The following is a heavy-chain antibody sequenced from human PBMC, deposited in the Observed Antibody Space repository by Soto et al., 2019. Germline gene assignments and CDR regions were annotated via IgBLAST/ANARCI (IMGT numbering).Heavy chain of an antibody. CDR1: GYSISSGYY. D-gene: IGHD3-22*01. CDR2: IYHSGST. J-gene: IGHJ3*02. V-gene: IGHV4-38-2*01. CDR3: ARGKGGDYYDSSGFYNDAFDI. Sequence: PSETLSLTCAVSGYSISSGYYWGWIRQPPGKGLEWIGSIYHSGSTYYNPSLKSRVTISVDTSKNQFSLKLSSVTAADTAVYYCARGKGGDYYDSSGFYNDAFDIWGQGTMVTVS.